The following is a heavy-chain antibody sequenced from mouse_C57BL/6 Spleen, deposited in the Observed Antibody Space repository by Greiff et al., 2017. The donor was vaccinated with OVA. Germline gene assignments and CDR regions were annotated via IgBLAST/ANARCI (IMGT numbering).Heavy chain of an antibody. CDR3: AAAQATAAWFAY. D-gene: IGHD3-2*02. J-gene: IGHJ3*01. CDR2: IYPGDGDT. CDR1: GYAFSSSW. Sequence: VQLQQSGPELVKPGASVKISCKASGYAFSSSWMNWVKQRPGKGLEWIGRIYPGDGDTNYNGKFKGKATLTADKSSSTAYMQLSSLTSEDSAVYFCAAAQATAAWFAYWGQGTLVTVSA. V-gene: IGHV1-82*01.